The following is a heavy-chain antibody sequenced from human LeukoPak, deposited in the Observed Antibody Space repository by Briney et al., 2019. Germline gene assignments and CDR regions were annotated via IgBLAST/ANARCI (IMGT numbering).Heavy chain of an antibody. CDR1: GGSLSSYY. J-gene: IGHJ4*02. Sequence: SETLSLTCTVSGGSLSSYYWSWIRQPPGKGLEWMGYMYYSGGTNYNPSLKRRVTISVDTSKNQFTLKLSSVTAADTAVYYCARYGDYVGYFDYWGQGALVTVSS. D-gene: IGHD4-17*01. CDR3: ARYGDYVGYFDY. V-gene: IGHV4-59*01. CDR2: MYYSGGT.